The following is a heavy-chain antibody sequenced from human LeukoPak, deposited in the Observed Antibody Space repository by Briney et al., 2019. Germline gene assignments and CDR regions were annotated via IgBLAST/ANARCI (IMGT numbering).Heavy chain of an antibody. CDR1: GFTFSIYP. V-gene: IGHV3-30-3*01. D-gene: IGHD5-24*01. Sequence: PGRSLRLSSPASGFTFSIYPMQLVRQAPGKRLEWVTLISDDGSNKYYADSVKGRFTISRDISKNTLYLQMNSMEAEDTAVYYCARATWGRSGLDYFDYWGQGTLVTVSS. CDR2: ISDDGSNK. CDR3: ARATWGRSGLDYFDY. J-gene: IGHJ4*02.